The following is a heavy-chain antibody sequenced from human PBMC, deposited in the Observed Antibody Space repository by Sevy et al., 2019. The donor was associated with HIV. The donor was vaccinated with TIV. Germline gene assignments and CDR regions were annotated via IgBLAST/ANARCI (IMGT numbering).Heavy chain of an antibody. CDR2: IKSKTDGGTT. D-gene: IGHD6-19*01. Sequence: GGSLRLSCVASGFTFSNAWMSWVRQAPGKGLEWVGRIKSKTDGGTTDYAAPVKGRFTISRDDSKNTLYLQMNSLKTEDTAVYYCTTATGGAVAGTFGYWGQGTLVTVSS. CDR3: TTATGGAVAGTFGY. V-gene: IGHV3-15*01. CDR1: GFTFSNAW. J-gene: IGHJ4*02.